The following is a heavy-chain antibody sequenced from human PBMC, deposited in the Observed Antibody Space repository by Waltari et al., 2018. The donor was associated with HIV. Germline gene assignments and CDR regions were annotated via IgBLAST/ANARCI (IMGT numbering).Heavy chain of an antibody. V-gene: IGHV1-24*01. CDR3: ASNDRPVYFFDY. J-gene: IGHJ4*01. CDR1: GYSLTQLS. D-gene: IGHD3-9*01. Sequence: QVVLIESGAEVKQPGGSVKVSCKVAGYSLTQLSMHWVRQAPGKGLEWMGGFDPEGDETIYAQKFQGRLSMTEDTSTDTAYMELRGLRSDDTAVYYCASNDRPVYFFDYWSHGTLVTFSS. CDR2: FDPEGDET.